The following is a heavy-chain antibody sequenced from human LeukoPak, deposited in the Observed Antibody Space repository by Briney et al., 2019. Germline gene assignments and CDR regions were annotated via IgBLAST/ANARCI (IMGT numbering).Heavy chain of an antibody. D-gene: IGHD1-26*01. CDR1: GYTFTGYY. J-gene: IGHJ4*02. Sequence: ASVKVSCKASGYTFTGYYMHWVRQAPGQGLEWMGWINPNSGGTNYAQKFQGRVTMTRDTSISTAYMELSRLRSEDTAVYYCAREPAPVGAPDYWGQGTLVTVSS. CDR3: AREPAPVGAPDY. CDR2: INPNSGGT. V-gene: IGHV1-2*02.